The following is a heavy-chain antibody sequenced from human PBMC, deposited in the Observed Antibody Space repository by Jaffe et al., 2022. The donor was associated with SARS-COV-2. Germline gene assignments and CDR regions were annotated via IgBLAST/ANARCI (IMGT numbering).Heavy chain of an antibody. CDR1: GFTFSSYE. D-gene: IGHD5-18*01. CDR3: ARKEEQLWPEMRAFDI. CDR2: ISSSGSTI. V-gene: IGHV3-48*03. J-gene: IGHJ3*02. Sequence: EVQLVESGGGLVQPGGSLRLSCAASGFTFSSYEMNWVRQAPGKGLEWVSYISSSGSTIYYADSVKGRFTISRDNAKNSLYLQMNSLRAEDTAVYYCARKEEQLWPEMRAFDIWGQGTMVTVSS.